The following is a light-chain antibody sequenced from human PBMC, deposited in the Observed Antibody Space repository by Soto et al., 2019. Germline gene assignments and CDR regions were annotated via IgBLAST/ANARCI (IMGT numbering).Light chain of an antibody. CDR3: QSYDSSLSGYV. Sequence: QSALTQPPSVSGAPGQRVTISCTGSSANIGAAYNVDWYQQLPGTAPKLLIYGNNNRPSVVPARFSGSKSGTSASLAIAGLQAEDAGDYYCQSYDSSLSGYVFGTGTKVTVL. CDR1: SANIGAAYN. V-gene: IGLV1-40*01. J-gene: IGLJ1*01. CDR2: GNN.